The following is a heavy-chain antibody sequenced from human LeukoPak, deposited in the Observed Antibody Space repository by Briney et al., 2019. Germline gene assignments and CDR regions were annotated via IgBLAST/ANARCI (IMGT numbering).Heavy chain of an antibody. CDR3: ARDSSTSSRGDY. J-gene: IGHJ4*02. CDR2: ISSSSSYI. Sequence: GGTLRLSCAASGFTFSSHGMNWVRQAPGKGLEWVSSISSSSSYIYYADSVKGRFTISRDNAKNSLYLQMNSLRAEDTAVYYCARDSSTSSRGDYWGQGTLVTVSS. D-gene: IGHD2-2*01. CDR1: GFTFSSHG. V-gene: IGHV3-21*01.